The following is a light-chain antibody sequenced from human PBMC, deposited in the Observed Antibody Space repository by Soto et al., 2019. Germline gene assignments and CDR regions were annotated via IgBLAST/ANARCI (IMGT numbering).Light chain of an antibody. J-gene: IGKJ1*01. CDR3: QQYGSSPKT. CDR2: AAS. Sequence: EIVLTQSPGTLSLSPGERATLSCRASQSVNSGYLAWYQQKPGQAPRLLIYAASSRATGIPDRFSGSGSGTDFTLTISRLEPEDVAVYCCQQYGSSPKTFGQGTKVDIK. CDR1: QSVNSGY. V-gene: IGKV3-20*01.